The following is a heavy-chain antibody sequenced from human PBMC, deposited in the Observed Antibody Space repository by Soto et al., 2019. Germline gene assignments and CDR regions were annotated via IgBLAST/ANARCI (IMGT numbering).Heavy chain of an antibody. CDR3: ARGSSNPAYFDY. J-gene: IGHJ4*02. Sequence: LRLSCAASGFTVSSNYMSWVRQAPGKGLEWVSVIYSGGSTYYADSVKGRFTISRDNSKNTLYLQMNSLRAEDTAVYYCARGSSNPAYFDYWGQRTLVTVSS. CDR2: IYSGGST. CDR1: GFTVSSNY. D-gene: IGHD2-15*01. V-gene: IGHV3-53*01.